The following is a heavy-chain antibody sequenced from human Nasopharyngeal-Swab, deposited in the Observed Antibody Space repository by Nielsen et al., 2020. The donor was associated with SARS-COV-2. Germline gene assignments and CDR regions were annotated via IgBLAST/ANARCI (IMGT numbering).Heavy chain of an antibody. D-gene: IGHD3-16*01. CDR2: IISIFGPP. Sequence: SVKVSCKASGGTFSSHAISWVRQAPGQGLEWMGGIISIFGPPKYAQKFQGRLTITADASTTTAYMELSSLRFDDTAVYYCARSAHDYTSPRGPMDVWGKGTTVTVSA. CDR1: GGTFSSHA. V-gene: IGHV1-69*13. CDR3: ARSAHDYTSPRGPMDV. J-gene: IGHJ6*04.